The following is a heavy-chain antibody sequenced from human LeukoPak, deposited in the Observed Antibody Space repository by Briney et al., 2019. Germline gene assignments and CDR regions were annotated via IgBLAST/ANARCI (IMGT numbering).Heavy chain of an antibody. J-gene: IGHJ6*02. Sequence: PGGSLRLSCAASGFTFSSYGMHWVRQAPGKGLEWVAVIWYDGSNKYYADSVKGRFTISRDNSKNTLYLQMNSLRAEETAVYYCARDRSGWYETPSGMDVWGQGTTVTVSS. D-gene: IGHD6-19*01. CDR3: ARDRSGWYETPSGMDV. CDR2: IWYDGSNK. V-gene: IGHV3-33*01. CDR1: GFTFSSYG.